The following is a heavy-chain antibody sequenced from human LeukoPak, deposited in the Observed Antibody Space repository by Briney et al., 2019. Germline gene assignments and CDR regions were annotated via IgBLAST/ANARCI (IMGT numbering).Heavy chain of an antibody. CDR2: ICTSGDCT. J-gene: IGHJ4*02. V-gene: IGHV3-23*01. Sequence: PGGSLRLSCAASGFTFSSYWMSWVRQAPGKGLEWVSAICTSGDCTYYGDSVKGRFTISRDNSKNTVYLQMNSLRAEDTAVYYCAKDFGGAGSYYCPFDSWGQGTLVTVSS. CDR3: AKDFGGAGSYYCPFDS. D-gene: IGHD3-10*01. CDR1: GFTFSSYW.